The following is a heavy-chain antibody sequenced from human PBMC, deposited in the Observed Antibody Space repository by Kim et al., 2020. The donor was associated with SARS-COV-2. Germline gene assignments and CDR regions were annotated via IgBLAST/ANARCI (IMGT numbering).Heavy chain of an antibody. CDR2: ISAYNGNT. J-gene: IGHJ4*02. V-gene: IGHV1-18*01. D-gene: IGHD3-10*01. Sequence: ASVKVSCKASGYTFTSYGISWVRQAPGQGLEWMGWISAYNGNTNYAQKLQGRVTMTTDTSTSTAYMELRSLRSDDTAVYYCARAGPLWFGELGETYWGQGTLVTVSS. CDR3: ARAGPLWFGELGETY. CDR1: GYTFTSYG.